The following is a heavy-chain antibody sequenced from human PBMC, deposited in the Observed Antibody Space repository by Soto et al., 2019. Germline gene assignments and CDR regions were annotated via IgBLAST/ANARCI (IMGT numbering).Heavy chain of an antibody. CDR1: GGAFIDYS. V-gene: IGHV4-34*01. J-gene: IGHJ6*02. D-gene: IGHD3-16*02. CDR2: LTHSGST. CDR3: ARDGIHLRYGMEV. Sequence: QVQLHQWGAGLLNPSETLSLTCAVSGGAFIDYSWSWIRQFPGRGLEWIGELTHSGSTNYNPSLKRRIAMSVDTSKRQFSLKMSSVTAAVTAVYYCARDGIHLRYGMEVWGPGTTVTV.